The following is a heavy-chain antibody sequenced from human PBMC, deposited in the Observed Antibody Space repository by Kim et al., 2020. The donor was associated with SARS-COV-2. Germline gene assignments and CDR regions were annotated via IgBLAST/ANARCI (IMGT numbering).Heavy chain of an antibody. Sequence: NYTPSLKSRVTISVDTSKNQFSLRLTSVTAADTAVYFCARRSSGSRWFDPWGQGTLVTVSS. CDR3: ARRSSGSRWFDP. V-gene: IGHV4-59*08. D-gene: IGHD6-19*01. J-gene: IGHJ5*02.